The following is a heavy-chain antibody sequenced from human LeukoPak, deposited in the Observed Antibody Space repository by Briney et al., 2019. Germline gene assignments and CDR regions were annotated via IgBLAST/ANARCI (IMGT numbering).Heavy chain of an antibody. Sequence: GRSLRLSCAASGFTFSSYGMHWVRQAPGKGLEWVAVISYDGSNKYYADSVKGRFTISRDNSKNTLYLQMNSLRAEDMAVYYCAKALRGVREVVDYWGQGTLVTVSS. CDR1: GFTFSSYG. CDR2: ISYDGSNK. CDR3: AKALRGVREVVDY. V-gene: IGHV3-30*18. J-gene: IGHJ4*02. D-gene: IGHD2-8*02.